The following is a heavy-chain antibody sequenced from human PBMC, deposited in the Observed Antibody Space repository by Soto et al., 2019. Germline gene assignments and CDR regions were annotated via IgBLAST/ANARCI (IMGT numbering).Heavy chain of an antibody. D-gene: IGHD3-3*01. J-gene: IGHJ3*02. Sequence: ASVKVSCKASGYTFTSYDINWVRQATGQGLEWMGRMNPNSGNTGYAQKFQGRVNMTRNTSISTAYMELSSLRSEDTAVYYCVCPARNYDFWSGYSFDIWGQGTMVTVSS. CDR1: GYTFTSYD. V-gene: IGHV1-8*01. CDR2: MNPNSGNT. CDR3: VCPARNYDFWSGYSFDI.